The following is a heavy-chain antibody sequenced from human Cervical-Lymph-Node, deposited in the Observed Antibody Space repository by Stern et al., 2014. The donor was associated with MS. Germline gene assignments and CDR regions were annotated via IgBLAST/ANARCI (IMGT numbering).Heavy chain of an antibody. CDR2: IWYDGSNK. CDR3: AKDYGLQQLFDY. CDR1: GFTFSNYG. J-gene: IGHJ4*02. D-gene: IGHD4-11*01. Sequence: VQLVESGGGVVQPGRSLRLSCAASGFTFSNYGMHWVRQAPGKGLEWVAVIWYDGSNKYYADSVKGRFTISRDNSKNTLYLQMNSLRAEDTAVYYCAKDYGLQQLFDYWGQGTLVTVSS. V-gene: IGHV3-30*18.